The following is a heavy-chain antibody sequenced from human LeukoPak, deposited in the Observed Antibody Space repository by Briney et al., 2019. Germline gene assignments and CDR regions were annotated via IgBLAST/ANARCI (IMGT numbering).Heavy chain of an antibody. D-gene: IGHD3-10*01. J-gene: IGHJ4*02. Sequence: GGSLRLSCAASGFTFSSYEMNWVRQAPGKGLEWVSCISRSGSTIYYADSVKGRFTISRDNAKNSLYLQMNSLRAEDTAVYYCARDARITMVRGVIITKNDYWGPGTLVTVSS. CDR3: ARDARITMVRGVIITKNDY. V-gene: IGHV3-48*03. CDR2: ISRSGSTI. CDR1: GFTFSSYE.